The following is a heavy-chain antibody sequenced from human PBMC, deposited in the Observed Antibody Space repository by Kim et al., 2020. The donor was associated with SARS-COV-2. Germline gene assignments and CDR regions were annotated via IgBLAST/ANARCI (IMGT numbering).Heavy chain of an antibody. CDR3: ARSTITTGDLYY. Sequence: ASVKVSCKASGYTFTSYYMHWVRQAPGQGLEWMGIINPSGGSTSYAQKFQGRVTMSRDTSTSTVYMELSSLRSEDTAVYYCARSTITTGDLYYWGQGTLVTVSS. D-gene: IGHD3-22*01. CDR1: GYTFTSYY. J-gene: IGHJ4*02. V-gene: IGHV1-46*01. CDR2: INPSGGST.